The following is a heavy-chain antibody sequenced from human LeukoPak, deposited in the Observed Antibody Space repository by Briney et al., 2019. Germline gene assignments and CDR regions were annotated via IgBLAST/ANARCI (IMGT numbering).Heavy chain of an antibody. J-gene: IGHJ3*02. CDR3: ARVTYSSGWTGAIVAFDI. CDR2: INSDGSST. CDR1: GFTFSSYW. Sequence: GGFLRLSCAASGFTFSSYWMHWVRQAPGKGLVWVSRINSDGSSTSYADSVKGRFTISRDNAKNTLYLQMNSLRAEDTAVYYCARVTYSSGWTGAIVAFDIWGQGTMVTVSS. V-gene: IGHV3-74*01. D-gene: IGHD6-19*01.